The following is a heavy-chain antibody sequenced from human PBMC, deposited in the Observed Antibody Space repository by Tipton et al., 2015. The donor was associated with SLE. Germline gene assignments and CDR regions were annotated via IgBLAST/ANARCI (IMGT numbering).Heavy chain of an antibody. J-gene: IGHJ5*02. CDR2: INTKTGNP. CDR1: GYTFTDYS. CDR3: ARGDWFDP. V-gene: IGHV7-4-1*02. Sequence: QMQLVQSGSELKKPGASVKVSCKASGYTFTDYSINWVRQAPGQGLEWMGWINTKTGNPTYAQGFTGRFVFSLDTSVRTTYLQITSLTADDTAVYYCARGDWFDPWGQGTLVTVSS.